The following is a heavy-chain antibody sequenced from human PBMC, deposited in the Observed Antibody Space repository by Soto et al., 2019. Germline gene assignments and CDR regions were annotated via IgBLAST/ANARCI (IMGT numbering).Heavy chain of an antibody. D-gene: IGHD1-26*01. Sequence: PGGSMRLSCALCGFCVSINYLSWARQAPGKGLEWVSVHYSGGSTYYADTVQGRFTISRDKSNNTLYLQMRRVRAEDTAVYFCARHRHPRGTVGATSPLDPWGQGTQVTVSS. CDR1: GFCVSINY. CDR2: HYSGGST. V-gene: IGHV3-53*01. J-gene: IGHJ5*02. CDR3: ARHRHPRGTVGATSPLDP.